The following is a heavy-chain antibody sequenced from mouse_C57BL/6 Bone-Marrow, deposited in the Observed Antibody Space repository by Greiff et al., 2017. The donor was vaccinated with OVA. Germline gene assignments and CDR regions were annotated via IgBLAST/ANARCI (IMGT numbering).Heavy chain of an antibody. CDR2: ISNGGGST. Sequence: EVKLVESGGGLVQPGGSLKLSCAASGFTFSDYYMYWVRQTPEKRLEWVAYISNGGGSTYYPDTVKGRFTISRDNAKNTLYLQMSRLKSEDTAMYYCAKTFYDGYYVGFAYWGQGTLVTVSA. D-gene: IGHD2-3*01. CDR3: AKTFYDGYYVGFAY. CDR1: GFTFSDYY. J-gene: IGHJ3*01. V-gene: IGHV5-12*01.